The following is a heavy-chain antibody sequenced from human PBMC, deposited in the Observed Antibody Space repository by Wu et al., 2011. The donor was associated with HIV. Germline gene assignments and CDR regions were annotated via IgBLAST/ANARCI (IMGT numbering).Heavy chain of an antibody. D-gene: IGHD1-26*01. CDR2: ISAYNGDT. Sequence: VQLVQSGAEVEKPGASVKVSCKASGYTFTDYYMHWVRQAPGQGLEWMGWISAYNGDTNYAQKLQGRVTMTTDTSTSTAYMELRSLRSDDTAVYYCARTQGVGATLYYYYMDVWGQRDHGHRL. CDR1: GYTFTDYY. CDR3: ARTQGVGATLYYYYMDV. J-gene: IGHJ6*03. V-gene: IGHV1-18*04.